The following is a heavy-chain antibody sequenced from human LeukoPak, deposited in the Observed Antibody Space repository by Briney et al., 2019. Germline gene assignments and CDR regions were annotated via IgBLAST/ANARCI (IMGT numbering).Heavy chain of an antibody. CDR1: GLTFDDYA. Sequence: SGRSLRLSCAAPGLTFDDYAMHWVRQAPGKGLEWVSGISWDSGSIGYADSVKGRFTISRDNAKNSLYMQMNSLRAEDTALYYCARGAVAGTQKDAFDIWGQGTMVTVSS. D-gene: IGHD6-19*01. CDR3: ARGAVAGTQKDAFDI. CDR2: ISWDSGSI. V-gene: IGHV3-9*01. J-gene: IGHJ3*02.